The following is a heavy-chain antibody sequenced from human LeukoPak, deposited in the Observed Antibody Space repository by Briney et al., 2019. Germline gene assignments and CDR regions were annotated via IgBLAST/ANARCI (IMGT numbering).Heavy chain of an antibody. Sequence: PGGSLRLSCAASGFTFSNYGMHWVRQAPGKGLEWVAFVRYDGSNKYYADSVKGRFTISRDNSKNTLYLQMNSLRAEDTAVYYCARTPKPIVVVTAPFDYWGQGTLVTVSS. CDR1: GFTFSNYG. J-gene: IGHJ4*02. D-gene: IGHD2-21*02. CDR2: VRYDGSNK. CDR3: ARTPKPIVVVTAPFDY. V-gene: IGHV3-30*02.